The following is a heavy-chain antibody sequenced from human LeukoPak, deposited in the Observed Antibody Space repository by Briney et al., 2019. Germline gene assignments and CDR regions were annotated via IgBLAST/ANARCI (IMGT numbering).Heavy chain of an antibody. CDR1: GDSIGSYY. CDR2: IYTSGGT. J-gene: IGHJ4*02. V-gene: IGHV4-4*09. D-gene: IGHD6-6*01. Sequence: SETLSLTCTVSGDSIGSYYWSWIRQPPGKGLEWIGYIYTSGGTNYIPPLKGRVTISIDTSKNQFSLKLSSVTAADSAVYYCARLTRLSTSPDRYYLDYWGQGTLVTVSS. CDR3: ARLTRLSTSPDRYYLDY.